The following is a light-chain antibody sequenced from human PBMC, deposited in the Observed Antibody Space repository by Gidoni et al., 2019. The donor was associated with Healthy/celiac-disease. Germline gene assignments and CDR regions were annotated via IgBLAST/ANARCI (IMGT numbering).Light chain of an antibody. V-gene: IGKV1-33*01. CDR1: QDISNY. CDR3: QQYDNRPMYT. J-gene: IGKJ2*01. CDR2: DAS. Sequence: DIQMTQPPSSLSASVGDRVTITCQASQDISNYLNWYQQKPGKAPKLLIYDASNLETGVPSRFSGSGSGTDFTFTISSLQPEDIATYYCQQYDNRPMYTFGQGTKLEIK.